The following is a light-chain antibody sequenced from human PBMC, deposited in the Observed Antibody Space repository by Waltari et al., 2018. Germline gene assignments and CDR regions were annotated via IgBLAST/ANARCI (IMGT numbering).Light chain of an antibody. J-gene: IGLJ1*01. Sequence: SALTQPRPVSGSPGPAVTIPCAGTSGDVGTYDFVSCYQQYPGKAPQLLISDVVNRPSAVPDRFSGAKSGNTASLTVSGLQADDDADYYCCSYAGTYMPFIFGTGTTVTVL. CDR2: DVV. CDR1: SGDVGTYDF. CDR3: CSYAGTYMPFI. V-gene: IGLV2-11*01.